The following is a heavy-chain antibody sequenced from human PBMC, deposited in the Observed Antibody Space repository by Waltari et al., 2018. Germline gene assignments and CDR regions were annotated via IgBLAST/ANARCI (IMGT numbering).Heavy chain of an antibody. CDR3: ARGSGRWGWFDP. D-gene: IGHD3-16*01. Sequence: QVQLQESGPGLVKPSETLSLTCTVPGGYISSYYWSWIRQPPGKGPEWIGYIYYSGSTNYNPSLKSRVTISVDTSKNQSSLKLSSVTAADTAVYYCARGSGRWGWFDPWGQGTLVTVSS. V-gene: IGHV4-59*01. CDR2: IYYSGST. CDR1: GGYISSYY. J-gene: IGHJ5*02.